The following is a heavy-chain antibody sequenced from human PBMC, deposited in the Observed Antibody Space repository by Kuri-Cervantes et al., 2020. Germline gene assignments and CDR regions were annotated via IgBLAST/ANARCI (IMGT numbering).Heavy chain of an antibody. Sequence: GESLKISCAASGFTFSSYGMHWVRQAPGKGLEWVAVIWYDGSNKYYADSVKGRFTISRDNSKSTLYLQMNSLRPEDTALYYCARDLNWAYTYWGQGTLVTVSS. V-gene: IGHV3-33*01. CDR1: GFTFSSYG. J-gene: IGHJ4*02. CDR3: ARDLNWAYTY. CDR2: IWYDGSNK. D-gene: IGHD7-27*01.